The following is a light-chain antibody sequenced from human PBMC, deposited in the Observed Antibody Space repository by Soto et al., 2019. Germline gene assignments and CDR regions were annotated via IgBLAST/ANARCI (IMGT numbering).Light chain of an antibody. CDR1: QSVXXX. CDR2: AAS. CDR3: XXXXXTPXT. Sequence: XIQMTXSPSSXSASXGDRVXITCRASQSVXXXLNWYQHKPGKAPKLLIYAASSLQSGVPSRFSGSGSGTXFTLXISSLXPXXXXXXXXXXXXXTPXTFGGGTKVEIK. V-gene: IGKV1-39*01. J-gene: IGKJ4*01.